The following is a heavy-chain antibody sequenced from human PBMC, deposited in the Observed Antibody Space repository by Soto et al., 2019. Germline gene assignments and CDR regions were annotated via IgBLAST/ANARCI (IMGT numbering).Heavy chain of an antibody. CDR1: GGTISGYY. V-gene: IGHV4-4*07. CDR3: ARGQRFSDWFDP. CDR2: IYSSGNT. D-gene: IGHD3-3*01. Sequence: SETLSLTCSVSGGTISGYYWTWIRQPAGKGLEWIGRIYSSGNTKYNPSLQSRVTMSLDTSNNQFSLRLTSVTAADTAVYYCARGQRFSDWFDPWGQGALVTVSS. J-gene: IGHJ5*02.